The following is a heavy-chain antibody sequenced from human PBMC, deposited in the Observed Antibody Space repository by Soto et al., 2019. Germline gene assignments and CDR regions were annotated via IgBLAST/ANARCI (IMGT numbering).Heavy chain of an antibody. CDR1: GGSISRSSYY. Sequence: QLQLQESGPGLVKPSETLSLTCTVSGGSISRSSYYWGWIRQPPGKGLEWIGSIYYSGSTYYNPSLRRRVTISVDTSKNPFSLKLSSVTAADTAVYYCARHDYGGFGLWGQGTLVTVSS. J-gene: IGHJ4*02. CDR3: ARHDYGGFGL. D-gene: IGHD4-17*01. CDR2: IYYSGST. V-gene: IGHV4-39*01.